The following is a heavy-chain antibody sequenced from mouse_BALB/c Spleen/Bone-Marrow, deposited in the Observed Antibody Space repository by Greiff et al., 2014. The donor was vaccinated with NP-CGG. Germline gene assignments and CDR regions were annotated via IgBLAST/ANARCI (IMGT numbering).Heavy chain of an antibody. CDR1: GFNIKDTY. J-gene: IGHJ2*01. D-gene: IGHD1-2*01. CDR3: ARYRLGTYFDY. CDR2: IDPANGNT. Sequence: QLQQSGAELVKPGASVKLSCTASGFNIKDTYMHWVKQRPEQGLEWIGRIDPANGNTKYDPKFQGKATITADTSSNTAYLQLSSLTSEDTAVYYCARYRLGTYFDYWGQGTTLTVSS. V-gene: IGHV14-3*02.